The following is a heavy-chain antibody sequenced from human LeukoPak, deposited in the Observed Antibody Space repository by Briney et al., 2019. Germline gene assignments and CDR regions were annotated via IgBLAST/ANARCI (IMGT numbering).Heavy chain of an antibody. D-gene: IGHD1-1*01. J-gene: IGHJ4*02. CDR2: ISEDGSNK. V-gene: IGHV3-30*18. CDR3: AKDRETTASGTFDY. CDR1: GFTFRNYG. Sequence: PGGSLRLSCAASGFTFRNYGMHCVRQAPGKGLEWVAVISEDGSNKHYADSVRGRFTISRDNSDNTLYLQMNSLRAGDTAVYYCAKDRETTASGTFDYWGQGNLVTVSS.